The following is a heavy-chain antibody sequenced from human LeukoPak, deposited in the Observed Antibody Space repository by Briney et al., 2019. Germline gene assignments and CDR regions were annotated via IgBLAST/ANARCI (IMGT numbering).Heavy chain of an antibody. CDR2: INPKSGGT. CDR1: AYIITAYY. CDR3: ARERPSITLVRGVVNDFDY. D-gene: IGHD3-10*01. J-gene: IGHJ4*02. V-gene: IGHV1-2*02. Sequence: ASVKVSCKASAYIITAYYMHWVRQAPGQGLEWMGWINPKSGGTHYAQKFQGRVTMTRDTSISTAYMELSRLRSDDTAVYYCARERPSITLVRGVVNDFDYWGQGTLVTVSS.